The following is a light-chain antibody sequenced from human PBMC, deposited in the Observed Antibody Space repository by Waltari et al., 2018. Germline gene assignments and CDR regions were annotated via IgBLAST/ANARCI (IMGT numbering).Light chain of an antibody. CDR1: QSVGSN. J-gene: IGKJ1*01. CDR2: RAS. Sequence: EIVMTQSPGTLFASPGERVILSCRASQSVGSNLAWYQQKPGQAPRLLIYRASTRATDIPGTFSGSGSGTGFTLTISSLQSEDFALYYCQQYYNRPRTFGQGTKVEIK. V-gene: IGKV3-15*01. CDR3: QQYYNRPRT.